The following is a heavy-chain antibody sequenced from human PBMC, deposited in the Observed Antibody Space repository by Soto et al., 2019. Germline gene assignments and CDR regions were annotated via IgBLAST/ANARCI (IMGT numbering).Heavy chain of an antibody. V-gene: IGHV3-23*01. Sequence: AAGSLRLSCAASGFPFSSYAMSWVRQAPGKGLEWVSNIGFSGGDTKYADSVKGRFSISRDNSKNALYLQMNSLRAEDTAVYYCAKRAYYSGSGSLHYFDYWGQGTLVTVSS. J-gene: IGHJ4*02. CDR2: IGFSGGDT. D-gene: IGHD3-10*01. CDR3: AKRAYYSGSGSLHYFDY. CDR1: GFPFSSYA.